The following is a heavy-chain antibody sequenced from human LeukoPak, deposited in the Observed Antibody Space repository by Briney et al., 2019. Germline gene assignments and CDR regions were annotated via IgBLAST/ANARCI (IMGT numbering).Heavy chain of an antibody. CDR3: AKVVDYYDSSGYYGY. J-gene: IGHJ4*02. D-gene: IGHD3-22*01. V-gene: IGHV3-30*18. Sequence: PGGSLRLSCAASGFTFSSYGMHWVRQAPGKGLEWVAVISYDGSNKYYADSVKGRFTISRDNSKNTLYLQMNSLRAEDTAVYYCAKVVDYYDSSGYYGYWGQGTLVTVSS. CDR2: ISYDGSNK. CDR1: GFTFSSYG.